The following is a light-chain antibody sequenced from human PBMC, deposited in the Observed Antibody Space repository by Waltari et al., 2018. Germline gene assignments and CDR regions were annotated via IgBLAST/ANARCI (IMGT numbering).Light chain of an antibody. Sequence: QSALTQPASVSGSPGQSITISCTGSSRDVGSYYLVSWYQQRPGKAPKLMIYEVSKRPSGVSNRFSGSKSGNTASLTISGLQGEDEADYYCCSYVGSSTFLYVFGIGTKVTVL. CDR3: CSYVGSSTFLYV. CDR1: SRDVGSYYL. V-gene: IGLV2-23*02. J-gene: IGLJ1*01. CDR2: EVS.